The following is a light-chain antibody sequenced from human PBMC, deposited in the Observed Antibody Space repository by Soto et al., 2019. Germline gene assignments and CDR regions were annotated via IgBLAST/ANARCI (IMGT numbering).Light chain of an antibody. J-gene: IGKJ2*01. CDR2: AAS. CDR1: QSIRTY. CDR3: QQSFNTVMYT. V-gene: IGKV1-39*01. Sequence: DIQMTQSPSSLSASVGDRVTITCRASQSIRTYLNWYQQKPGKAPNLLIYAASTLQSGVPSRFSGSGSRTDFTLTISSLQPEDFATYFCQQSFNTVMYTFGQGTKLEIK.